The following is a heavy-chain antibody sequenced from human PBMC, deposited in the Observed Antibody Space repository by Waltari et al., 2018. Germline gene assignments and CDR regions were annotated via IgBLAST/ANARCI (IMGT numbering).Heavy chain of an antibody. D-gene: IGHD3-3*01. CDR1: GGSFSGYY. J-gene: IGHJ4*02. CDR2: INHSGST. Sequence: QVQLQQWGAGLLKPSETLSLTCAVYGGSFSGYYWSWIRQPPGKGLEGIGEINHSGSTNDSPSLKSRVTISVDTSKNQFSLKLSSVTAADTAVYYCARGYRYDFWSGYPRPAYYFDYWGQGTLVTVSS. V-gene: IGHV4-34*01. CDR3: ARGYRYDFWSGYPRPAYYFDY.